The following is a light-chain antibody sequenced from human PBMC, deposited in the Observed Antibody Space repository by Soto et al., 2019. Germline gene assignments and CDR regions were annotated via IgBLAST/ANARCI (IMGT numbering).Light chain of an antibody. CDR1: QTISTW. CDR2: DAA. V-gene: IGKV1-5*01. J-gene: IGKJ1*01. Sequence: DIQMTHSPSTLSASVVDRVTITFLASQTISTWLAWFQQKPGTPPKLLIFDAASLQRGVPSRFTGVGSETDFNLTISRLQPDDFATYYCQQYSSFPWTFGQGTKVDIK. CDR3: QQYSSFPWT.